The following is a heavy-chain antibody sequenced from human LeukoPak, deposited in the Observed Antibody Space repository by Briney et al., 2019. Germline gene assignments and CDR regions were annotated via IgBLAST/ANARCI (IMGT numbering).Heavy chain of an antibody. CDR1: GFTFSSYW. J-gene: IGHJ3*02. D-gene: IGHD2-15*01. V-gene: IGHV3-74*01. CDR2: TNSDGSST. Sequence: GGSLRPSCAASGFTFSSYWMHWVRQAPGKGLVWVSRTNSDGSSTSYADSVKGRFTISRDNAKNTLYLQMNSLRAEDTAVYYSARVAHCSGGSCYSSSAFDIWGQGTMVTVSS. CDR3: ARVAHCSGGSCYSSSAFDI.